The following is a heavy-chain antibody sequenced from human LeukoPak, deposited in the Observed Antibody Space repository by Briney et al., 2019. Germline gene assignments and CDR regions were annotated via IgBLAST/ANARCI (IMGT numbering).Heavy chain of an antibody. J-gene: IGHJ4*02. V-gene: IGHV4-39*01. CDR3: ARVGYCTNGVCYPPDY. CDR1: SGSISSSSNY. CDR2: SDYSGST. Sequence: SETLSLTCTVSSGSISSSSNYWGWIRQPPGKGLEWIGSSDYSGSTYYNSSLKSRATLSVDTSKNQFSLKLSSVTAADTAVYYCARVGYCTNGVCYPPDYWGQGIVVTISS. D-gene: IGHD2-8*01.